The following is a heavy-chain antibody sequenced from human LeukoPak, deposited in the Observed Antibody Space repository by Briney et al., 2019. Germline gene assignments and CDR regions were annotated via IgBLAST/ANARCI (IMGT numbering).Heavy chain of an antibody. CDR3: AKTPRKDYYYGMDV. Sequence: GGSLRLSCAASGFTVSSNYMSWVRQAPGKGLEWVAVISYDGSNKYYADSVKGRFTISRDNSKNTLYLQMNSLRAEDTAVYYCAKTPRKDYYYGMDVWGKGTTVTVSS. CDR1: GFTVSSNY. V-gene: IGHV3-30*18. J-gene: IGHJ6*04. CDR2: ISYDGSNK.